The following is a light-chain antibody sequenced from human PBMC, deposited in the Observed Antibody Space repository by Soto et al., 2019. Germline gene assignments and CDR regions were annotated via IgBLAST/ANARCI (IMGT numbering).Light chain of an antibody. CDR1: SSDIGGYNS. V-gene: IGLV2-8*01. CDR2: EVS. CDR3: SSYAGSNNWV. J-gene: IGLJ3*02. Sequence: QSALTKPTSASGSPGQSVTISCTGTSSDIGGYNSVSWYQQHPGKAPKLMISEVSKRPSGVPDRFSGSKSGNTASLTVSGLQAEDEADSYCSSYAGSNNWVFGGGTKLTVL.